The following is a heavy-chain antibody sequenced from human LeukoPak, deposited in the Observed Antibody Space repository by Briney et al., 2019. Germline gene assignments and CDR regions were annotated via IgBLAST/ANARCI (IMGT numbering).Heavy chain of an antibody. CDR2: MNPNSGNT. D-gene: IGHD6-6*01. CDR3: ARAIRADRRGSWFDP. Sequence: GASVKVSCKASGYPFTSYDINWVRQATGQGLEWMGWMNPNSGNTGYAQKFQGRVTFSRNTSITPAYMELSSLRSEDTAVYYCARAIRADRRGSWFDPWGQGTLVTVSS. J-gene: IGHJ5*02. V-gene: IGHV1-8*03. CDR1: GYPFTSYD.